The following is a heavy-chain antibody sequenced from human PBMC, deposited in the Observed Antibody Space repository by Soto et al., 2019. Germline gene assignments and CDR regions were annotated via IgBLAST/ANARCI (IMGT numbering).Heavy chain of an antibody. D-gene: IGHD6-13*01. CDR3: ARRCCSTRHSYLDY. CDR2: MHHSGST. Sequence: SETLSLTCTVSGGSISSYYWSWIRQPPGKGLEWIAYMHHSGSTNYNPSLKSRVTVSIDTSKSQVSLKLSAVTAADTAVYYCARRCCSTRHSYLDYWGQGPLVTGSS. CDR1: GGSISSYY. V-gene: IGHV4-59*01. J-gene: IGHJ4*02.